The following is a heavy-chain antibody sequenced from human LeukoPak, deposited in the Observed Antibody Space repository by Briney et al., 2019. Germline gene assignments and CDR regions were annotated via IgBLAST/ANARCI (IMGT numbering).Heavy chain of an antibody. V-gene: IGHV4-38-2*02. J-gene: IGHJ2*01. CDR1: GYSISSGYY. CDR3: AKESNSSDNWYFDL. D-gene: IGHD2/OR15-2a*01. Sequence: KPSETLSLTCTVSGYSISSGYYWGWIRQPPGKGLEWIGSIYHSGSTYYNPSLKSRVTISVDKSKNQFSLKLSSVTAADTAVYYCAKESNSSDNWYFDLWGRGTLVTVSS. CDR2: IYHSGST.